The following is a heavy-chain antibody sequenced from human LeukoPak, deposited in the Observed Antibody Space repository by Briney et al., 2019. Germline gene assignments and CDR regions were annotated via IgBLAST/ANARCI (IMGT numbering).Heavy chain of an antibody. CDR3: ARDTRHSSGWAGFDP. D-gene: IGHD6-19*01. CDR1: GFTLSSYW. V-gene: IGHV3-7*01. J-gene: IGHJ5*02. CDR2: IKQDGSEK. Sequence: PGGSLRLSCAASGFTLSSYWMSWVRQAPGKGLEWVANIKQDGSEKYYVGSVKGRFTISRDNAKNSLYLQMNSLRAEDTAVYYCARDTRHSSGWAGFDPWGQGTLVTVSS.